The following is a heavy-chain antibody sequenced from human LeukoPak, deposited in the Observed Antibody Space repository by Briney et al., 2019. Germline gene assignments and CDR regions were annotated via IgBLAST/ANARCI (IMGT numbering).Heavy chain of an antibody. CDR3: ANYRSGGGGYYSGLEH. V-gene: IGHV3-23*01. D-gene: IGHD2-15*01. Sequence: PGGSLRLSCAASGFTFKNYAMTWVRQAARKGLEWVSRTSGSGDIRLYADSVKGRFTISRTNSENRLYLQMNSLRADDSGVYYCANYRSGGGGYYSGLEHWGQGTQVTVSS. J-gene: IGHJ1*01. CDR2: TSGSGDIR. CDR1: GFTFKNYA.